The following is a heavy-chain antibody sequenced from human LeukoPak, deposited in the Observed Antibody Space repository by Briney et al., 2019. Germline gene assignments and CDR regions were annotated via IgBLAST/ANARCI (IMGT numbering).Heavy chain of an antibody. V-gene: IGHV3-48*04. Sequence: GGSLRLSCTASGLIFSSYSMNWVRQAPGKGLEWVSYISSSSSTIYYADSVKGRFTISRDNAKNSLYLQMNSLRAEDTAVYYCARGSTMGATDAFDIWGQGTMVTVSS. CDR2: ISSSSSTI. CDR3: ARGSTMGATDAFDI. D-gene: IGHD1-26*01. CDR1: GLIFSSYS. J-gene: IGHJ3*02.